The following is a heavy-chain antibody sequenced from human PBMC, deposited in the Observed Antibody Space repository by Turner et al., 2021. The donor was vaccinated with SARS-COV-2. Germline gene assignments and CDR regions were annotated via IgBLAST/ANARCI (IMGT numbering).Heavy chain of an antibody. J-gene: IGHJ3*02. D-gene: IGHD5-12*01. CDR1: GFAFNIYS. V-gene: IGHV3-21*01. Sequence: EVQVVESGGGLVKPGGSLRLSCAASGFAFNIYSMNWVHQAPGKGLEWVSAISSSGKNVYYADSVKGRFTISRDNAKSSLYLQMNSLRVEDTALYYCAKVRVDVSKRSDAFDIWGQGTMVTVSS. CDR2: ISSSGKNV. CDR3: AKVRVDVSKRSDAFDI.